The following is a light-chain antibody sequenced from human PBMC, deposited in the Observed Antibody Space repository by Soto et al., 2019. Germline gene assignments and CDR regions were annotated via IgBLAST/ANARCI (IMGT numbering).Light chain of an antibody. CDR3: SSYTSGTTLV. CDR1: SSDIGTYNY. Sequence: QSALTQPASVSGSPGQSIIISCTGTSSDIGTYNYVSWYQQHPGRAPKLVIYGVTNRPSGVSTRFSGSKYGNTASLTISGLQAEDEADYYCSSYTSGTTLVFGGGTKLTVL. V-gene: IGLV2-14*01. CDR2: GVT. J-gene: IGLJ2*01.